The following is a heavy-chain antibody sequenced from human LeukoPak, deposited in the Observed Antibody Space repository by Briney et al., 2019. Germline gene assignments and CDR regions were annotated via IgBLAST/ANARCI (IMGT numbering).Heavy chain of an antibody. J-gene: IGHJ4*02. CDR2: LSGGGAIT. V-gene: IGHV3-23*01. CDR1: GFTFRSHA. CDR3: AKDQWHGGYDNVH. Sequence: GGSLRLSCAASGFTFRSHAMSWVRQAPGKGLEWVSTLSGGGAITYSADSVKGRVTISRDNSKNTLYLQMSSLRAEDTAVYYCAKDQWHGGYDNVHWGQGTLVTVSS. D-gene: IGHD5-12*01.